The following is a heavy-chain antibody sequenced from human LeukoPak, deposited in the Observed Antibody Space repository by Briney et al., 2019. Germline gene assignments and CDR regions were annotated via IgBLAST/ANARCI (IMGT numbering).Heavy chain of an antibody. CDR1: GGSISSYY. D-gene: IGHD1-26*01. J-gene: IGHJ6*02. V-gene: IGHV4-59*01. CDR3: ARMNGGSYYGYYYYGMDV. Sequence: SETLSLTCTVSGGSISSYYWSWIRQPPGKGLEWIGYIYYSGSTNYNPSLKSRVTISVDTSKNQFSLKLSSVTAADTAVYYCARMNGGSYYGYYYYGMDVWGQGTTVTVSS. CDR2: IYYSGST.